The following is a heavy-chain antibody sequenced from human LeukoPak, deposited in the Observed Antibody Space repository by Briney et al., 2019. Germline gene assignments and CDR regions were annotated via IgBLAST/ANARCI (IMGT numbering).Heavy chain of an antibody. J-gene: IGHJ4*02. V-gene: IGHV4-39*07. CDR3: ARSSGSWLLEYYFDY. Sequence: SETLSLTCTVSGGSISSSSYYWGWIRQPPGKGLEWIGSIYYSGSTNYNPSLKSRVTISVDTSKNQFSLKLSSVTAADTAVYYCARSSGSWLLEYYFDYWGQGTLVTVSS. CDR1: GGSISSSSYY. CDR2: IYYSGST. D-gene: IGHD3-22*01.